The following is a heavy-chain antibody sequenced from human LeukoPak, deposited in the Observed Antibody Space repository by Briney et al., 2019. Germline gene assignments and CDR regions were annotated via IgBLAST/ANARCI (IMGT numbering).Heavy chain of an antibody. CDR1: GSTFSSYW. CDR2: INSDGSST. Sequence: GGSLRLSCAASGSTFSSYWMHWVRQAPGKGLVWVSRINSDGSSTSYADSVKGRFTISRDNAKNTLYLQMNSLRAEDTAVYYCARVWEGLDYYYYGMDVWGQGTTVTVSS. D-gene: IGHD1-26*01. V-gene: IGHV3-74*01. CDR3: ARVWEGLDYYYYGMDV. J-gene: IGHJ6*02.